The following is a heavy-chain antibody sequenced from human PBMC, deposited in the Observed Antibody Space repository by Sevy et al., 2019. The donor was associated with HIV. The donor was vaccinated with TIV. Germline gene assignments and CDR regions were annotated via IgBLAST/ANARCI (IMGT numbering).Heavy chain of an antibody. D-gene: IGHD3-10*01. Sequence: GGSLRLSCAASGFTFSNYWMNWVRQAPGKGLEWVANIKQDGSEKYYVDSVKGRFTISRDNAKNSLYLQMNSLRAEDTAVYYCARDITMVRGVIPHDAFDIWGQGTMVIVSS. CDR3: ARDITMVRGVIPHDAFDI. CDR1: GFTFSNYW. V-gene: IGHV3-7*01. CDR2: IKQDGSEK. J-gene: IGHJ3*02.